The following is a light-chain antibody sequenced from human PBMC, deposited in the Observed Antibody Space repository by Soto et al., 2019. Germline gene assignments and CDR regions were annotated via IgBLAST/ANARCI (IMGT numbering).Light chain of an antibody. CDR1: SSDVGGYNY. CDR2: SVS. Sequence: QSVLTQPASVSGSPGQSITISCTGTSSDVGGYNYVSWYQQHPGKAPKLMIYSVSSRPSGVSNRFSGSKSGNTASLTISGLQAEDEADYYCNSYTSRTTYVFGTGTKVTDL. V-gene: IGLV2-14*03. CDR3: NSYTSRTTYV. J-gene: IGLJ1*01.